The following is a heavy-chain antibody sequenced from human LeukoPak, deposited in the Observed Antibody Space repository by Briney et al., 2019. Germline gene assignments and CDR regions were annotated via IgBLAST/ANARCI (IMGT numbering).Heavy chain of an antibody. CDR3: ARGRNDNGGMFFDS. D-gene: IGHD4-23*01. V-gene: IGHV4-59*01. CDR1: GASIRSYY. J-gene: IGHJ4*02. Sequence: SETLSLTCTVSGASIRSYYWSWIRQAPGKGLEWVGFISYSGYTSYSPSLKSRVAISVDTPKSQFSLRLASMTAADTAIYYCARGRNDNGGMFFDSWAQGTLVTVSS. CDR2: ISYSGYT.